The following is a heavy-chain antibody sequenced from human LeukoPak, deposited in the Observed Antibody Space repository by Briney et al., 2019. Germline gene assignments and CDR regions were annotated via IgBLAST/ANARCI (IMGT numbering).Heavy chain of an antibody. CDR1: GGSFSGYY. Sequence: SETLSLTCAVYGGSFSGYYWSWIRQPPGKGLEWIGEINHSGSTNYNPSLKSRVTISVDTSKNQFSLKLSSVTAADTAVYYCARGYGHHDYWGQGTPVTVSS. D-gene: IGHD4-17*01. CDR3: ARGYGHHDY. CDR2: INHSGST. J-gene: IGHJ4*02. V-gene: IGHV4-34*01.